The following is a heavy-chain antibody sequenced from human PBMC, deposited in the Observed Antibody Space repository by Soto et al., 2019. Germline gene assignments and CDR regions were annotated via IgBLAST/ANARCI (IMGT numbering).Heavy chain of an antibody. Sequence: GGSLRLSCAASGFTFSSYAMHWVRQAPGKGLEWVAVISYDGSNKYYADSVKGRFTISRDNSKNTLYLQMNNLRAEDTAVYYCARGGQPNFDYWGQGTLVTVSS. CDR1: GFTFSSYA. CDR2: ISYDGSNK. J-gene: IGHJ4*02. V-gene: IGHV3-30*04. CDR3: ARGGQPNFDY.